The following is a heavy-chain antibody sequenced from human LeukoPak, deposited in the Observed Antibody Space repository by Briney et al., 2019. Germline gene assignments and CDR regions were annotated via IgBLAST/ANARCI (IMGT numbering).Heavy chain of an antibody. J-gene: IGHJ4*02. Sequence: SETLSLTCTVSGGSISSRSNYWGWIRQPPGKGLEWIGSLYYSGSTYYNPSLKSRVTISVDTSKNQFSLKLSSVTAADTAVYYCASSSGAMVRGVAYFDYWGQGTLVTVSS. CDR1: GGSISSRSNY. D-gene: IGHD3-10*01. V-gene: IGHV4-39*07. CDR3: ASSSGAMVRGVAYFDY. CDR2: LYYSGST.